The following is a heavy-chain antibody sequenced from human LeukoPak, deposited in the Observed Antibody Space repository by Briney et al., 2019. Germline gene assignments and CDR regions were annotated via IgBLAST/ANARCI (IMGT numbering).Heavy chain of an antibody. V-gene: IGHV3-30*01. CDR1: GFTFSSYA. D-gene: IGHD1-26*01. Sequence: GGSLRLSCAASGFTFSSYAMHWVRQAPGKGLEWVAVIPYDGSNKYYADSVKGRFTISRDNSKNTLYLQMNSLRAEDTAVYYCARDRGRGGATPSDYWGQGTLVTVSS. CDR3: ARDRGRGGATPSDY. CDR2: IPYDGSNK. J-gene: IGHJ4*02.